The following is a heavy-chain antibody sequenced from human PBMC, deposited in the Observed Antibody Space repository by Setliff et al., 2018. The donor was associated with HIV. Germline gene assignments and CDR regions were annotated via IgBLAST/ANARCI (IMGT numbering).Heavy chain of an antibody. CDR1: GGSFSGYY. D-gene: IGHD3-10*01. Sequence: PSETLSLTCAVYGGSFSGYYWSWIRQPPGKGLEWIGYVDYNGRTDYNPSLKSRVTISLDTSKNQFSLKLSSVTAADTAVYYCAISYYYGSGIPGYYFDYWGQGTLVTVSS. CDR2: VDYNGRT. J-gene: IGHJ4*02. CDR3: AISYYYGSGIPGYYFDY. V-gene: IGHV4-59*08.